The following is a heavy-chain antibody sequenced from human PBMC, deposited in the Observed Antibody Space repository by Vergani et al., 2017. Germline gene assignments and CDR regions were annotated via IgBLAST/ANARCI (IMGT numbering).Heavy chain of an antibody. CDR3: AKDLGTSAGGGWFDP. Sequence: EVQLEESAGGLVLPGRSLRLSCVASGFTSAGYAMHLVRQAPGKGLAWVSGLSWNSNSIGYADSVKGGFTISRDNAKNALYLQMNSLRAEDTALYYCAKDLGTSAGGGWFDPWGQGTLVTVSS. CDR1: GFTSAGYA. CDR2: LSWNSNSI. V-gene: IGHV3-9*02. D-gene: IGHD3-10*01. J-gene: IGHJ5*02.